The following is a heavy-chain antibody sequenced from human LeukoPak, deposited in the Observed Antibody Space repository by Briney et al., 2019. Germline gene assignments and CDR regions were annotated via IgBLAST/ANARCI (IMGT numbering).Heavy chain of an antibody. Sequence: PGGSLRLSYAGSGFTFGGYGMHWFRQTPGKGLEWVAVIAYDGSSAFYADSVKGRFTISRDNSKNTMSVQMDDLRAEDTAVYYCTRYNNDHFDYWGQGTLVTVSS. CDR1: GFTFGGYG. J-gene: IGHJ4*02. CDR3: TRYNNDHFDY. V-gene: IGHV3-33*01. CDR2: IAYDGSSA. D-gene: IGHD1-14*01.